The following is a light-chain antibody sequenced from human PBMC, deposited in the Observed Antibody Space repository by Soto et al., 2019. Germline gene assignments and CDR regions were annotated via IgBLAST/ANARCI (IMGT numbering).Light chain of an antibody. CDR1: QSLVYSDGHTY. CDR2: KVS. CDR3: MKCTLWPRT. V-gene: IGKV2-30*01. Sequence: DVVMTQSPLSLPVTLGQPASISCRSSQSLVYSDGHTYLNWFQQRPGQSPRRLIYKVSNRYSGVPDIFSGSWSGTDFTLIISSVWAEDFGVLYCMKCTLWPRTFGKGTKLQIK. J-gene: IGKJ2*01.